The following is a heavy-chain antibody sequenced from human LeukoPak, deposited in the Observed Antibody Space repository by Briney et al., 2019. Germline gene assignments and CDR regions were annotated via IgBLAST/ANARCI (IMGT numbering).Heavy chain of an antibody. D-gene: IGHD4-17*01. CDR1: GFTFTTNW. Sequence: PGGSLRLSCAASGFTFTTNWMTWVRQAPGKGLEWVATINQDGSEKYYVDSVKGRFTISRDNAKNSLYLQMNSLRAEDTAVYYCARATYGDYYYYYMDVWGKGTTVTVSS. V-gene: IGHV3-7*01. CDR2: INQDGSEK. J-gene: IGHJ6*03. CDR3: ARATYGDYYYYYMDV.